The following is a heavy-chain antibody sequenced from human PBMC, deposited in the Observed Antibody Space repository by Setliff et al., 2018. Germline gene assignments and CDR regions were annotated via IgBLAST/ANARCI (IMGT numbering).Heavy chain of an antibody. Sequence: SETLSLTCAVSGFSISSGYYWGWIRQPPGKGLEWILNIHHSWKAYYNPSLKSRVTMSVDTSKNHVSLRLSSVTAADTAVYYCARAHTWSLPNDNSGYPGWFDPWGQGTLVTVSS. V-gene: IGHV4-38-2*01. D-gene: IGHD3-22*01. CDR3: ARAHTWSLPNDNSGYPGWFDP. J-gene: IGHJ5*02. CDR1: GFSISSGYY. CDR2: IHHSWKA.